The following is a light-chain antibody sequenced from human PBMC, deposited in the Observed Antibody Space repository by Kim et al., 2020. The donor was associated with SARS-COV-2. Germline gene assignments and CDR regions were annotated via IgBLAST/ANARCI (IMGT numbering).Light chain of an antibody. CDR2: QDT. V-gene: IGLV3-1*01. CDR1: KLEDQY. Sequence: SYELTQPPSVSVSPGQTASITCSGYKLEDQYACWYQQKPGRSPVLVIYQDTMRPSGVSERFSGSNSGSTATLTISGTQAMDEADYYCQVWDTSTVIFGGGTQLTVL. J-gene: IGLJ2*01. CDR3: QVWDTSTVI.